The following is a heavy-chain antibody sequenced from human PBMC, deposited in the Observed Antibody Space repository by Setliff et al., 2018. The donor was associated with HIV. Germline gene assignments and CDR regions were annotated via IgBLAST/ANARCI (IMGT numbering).Heavy chain of an antibody. CDR1: GGSFSGFY. CDR3: ARGFSGDYLFTGYLDV. D-gene: IGHD3-22*01. V-gene: IGHV4-34*01. J-gene: IGHJ6*03. Sequence: PSETLSLTCAVYGGSFSGFYWNWIRQAPGKGLEWIGEINHSRRIKYNPSLKSRVTISVDTSKNQFSLKLSSVTAADTAFYYCARGFSGDYLFTGYLDVWGKGTTVTVSS. CDR2: INHSRRI.